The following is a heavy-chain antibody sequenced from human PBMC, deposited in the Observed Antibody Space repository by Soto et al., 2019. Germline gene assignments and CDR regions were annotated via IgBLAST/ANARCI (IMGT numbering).Heavy chain of an antibody. CDR3: LIYYYYYTMDV. CDR2: ISGSGAHT. J-gene: IGHJ6*02. D-gene: IGHD3-22*01. V-gene: IGHV3-23*01. Sequence: GCSLRLCCASSVFTFITYAMSWVRQAPGKGLEWVSAISGSGAHTYYADSVKGRFSISRDNSKSTLYLQMNSLRADDTAVYYCLIYYYYYTMDVWGQGTTVTVSS. CDR1: VFTFITYA.